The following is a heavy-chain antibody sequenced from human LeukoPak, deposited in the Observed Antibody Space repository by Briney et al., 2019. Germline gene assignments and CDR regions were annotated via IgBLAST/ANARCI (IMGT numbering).Heavy chain of an antibody. Sequence: SETLSLTCAVYGGSFSGYYWSWIRQPPGKGLEWIGEINHSGSTNYNPSLKSRVTISVDTSKNQFSLKLSSVTAADTAVYYCARHPARGYSYGYDYWGQGTLVTVSS. D-gene: IGHD5-18*01. CDR2: INHSGST. CDR1: GGSFSGYY. CDR3: ARHPARGYSYGYDY. V-gene: IGHV4-34*01. J-gene: IGHJ4*02.